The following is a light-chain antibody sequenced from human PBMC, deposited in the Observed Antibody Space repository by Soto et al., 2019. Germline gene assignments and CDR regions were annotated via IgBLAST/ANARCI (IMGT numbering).Light chain of an antibody. CDR2: GAS. CDR3: QQYNNWPPET. V-gene: IGKV3-15*01. CDR1: QSVSNN. Sequence: EIVLTEYSGTLSLSPGERATLSCRAIQSVSNNYLAWYQQKPGQAPRLLIYGASTRATGIPARFSGSGSGTEFTLTISSLQSEDFAVYYCQQYNNWPPETFGQGTKVDI. J-gene: IGKJ1*01.